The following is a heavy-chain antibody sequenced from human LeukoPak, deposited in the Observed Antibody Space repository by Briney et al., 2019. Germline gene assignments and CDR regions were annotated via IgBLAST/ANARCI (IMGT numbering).Heavy chain of an antibody. CDR1: GFTFSSYG. D-gene: IGHD3-3*01. V-gene: IGHV3-30*02. Sequence: GGSLRLSCAASGFTFSSYGMHWVRQAPGKGLEWVAFIRYDGSNKYYADSVKGRFTISRDNSKNTLYLQMNSLRAEDTAVYYCAKEGYYDFWSGYYYPSYYYYYMDVWGKGTTVTVSS. CDR2: IRYDGSNK. J-gene: IGHJ6*03. CDR3: AKEGYYDFWSGYYYPSYYYYYMDV.